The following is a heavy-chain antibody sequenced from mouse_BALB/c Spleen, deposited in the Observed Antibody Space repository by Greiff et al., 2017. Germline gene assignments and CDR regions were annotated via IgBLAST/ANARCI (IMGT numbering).Heavy chain of an antibody. J-gene: IGHJ2*01. CDR3: ARYGNYPFDY. CDR2: ISSGGGNT. D-gene: IGHD2-1*01. CDR1: GFTFSSYT. Sequence: DVKLVESGGGLVKPGGSLKLSCAASGFTFSSYTMSWVRQTPEKRLEWVATISSGGGNTYYPDSVKGRFTISRDNAKNNLYLQMSSLRSEDTALYYCARYGNYPFDYWGQGTTLTVSS. V-gene: IGHV5-9*03.